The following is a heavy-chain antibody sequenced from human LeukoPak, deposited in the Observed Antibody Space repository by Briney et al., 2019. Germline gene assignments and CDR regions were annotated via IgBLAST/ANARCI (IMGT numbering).Heavy chain of an antibody. D-gene: IGHD3-10*01. CDR1: GYSFTTLY. Sequence: ASVKVSCWASGYSFTTLYMHWVRQASGQPPEWMGAIDPSGGTTRYAQKFQGRVTMTRDTSTSTVHMELSRLGYDDTAVYYCARDRARVGTKDDAFDVWGQGTMVIVSS. CDR2: IDPSGGTT. J-gene: IGHJ3*01. CDR3: ARDRARVGTKDDAFDV. V-gene: IGHV1-46*01.